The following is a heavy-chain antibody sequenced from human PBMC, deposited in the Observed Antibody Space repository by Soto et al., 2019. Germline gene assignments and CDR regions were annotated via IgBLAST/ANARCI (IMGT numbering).Heavy chain of an antibody. V-gene: IGHV3-48*02. D-gene: IGHD2-2*01. CDR2: ISSSSSTI. CDR3: AGEMLASISRPFDY. Sequence: GGSLRLSCAASGFTFSSYSMNWVRQAPGKGLEWVSYISSSSSTIYYADSVKGRFTISRDNAKNSLYLQMNSLRDEDTAVYYCAGEMLASISRPFDYWGQGTLVTVSS. CDR1: GFTFSSYS. J-gene: IGHJ4*02.